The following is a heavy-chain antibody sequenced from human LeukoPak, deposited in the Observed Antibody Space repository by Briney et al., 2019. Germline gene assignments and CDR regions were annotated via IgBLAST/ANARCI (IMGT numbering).Heavy chain of an antibody. D-gene: IGHD3-16*01. V-gene: IGHV4-61*02. J-gene: IGHJ6*03. CDR2: IYTSGST. CDR3: ARGVGVYYYYYYMDV. CDR1: GGSISSGSYY. Sequence: SETLSLTCTVSGGSISSGSYYWSWIRQPAGKGLEWIGRIYTSGSTNYNPSLKSRVTISVDTSKNQFSLKLSSVTAADTAVYYCARGVGVYYYYYYMDVWGKGTTVTVSS.